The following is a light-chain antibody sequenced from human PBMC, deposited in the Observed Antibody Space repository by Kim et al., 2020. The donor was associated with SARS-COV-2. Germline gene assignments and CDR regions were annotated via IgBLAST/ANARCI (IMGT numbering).Light chain of an antibody. Sequence: SPGERAPPSCRAGHGVSSHLAWDQQKPGQAPRLLIYGASTRATGIPARFSGSGSGTEFTLTISSLQSEDFAVYYCQQYNNWPPWTFGQGTKVDIK. CDR1: HGVSSH. J-gene: IGKJ1*01. CDR2: GAS. V-gene: IGKV3-15*01. CDR3: QQYNNWPPWT.